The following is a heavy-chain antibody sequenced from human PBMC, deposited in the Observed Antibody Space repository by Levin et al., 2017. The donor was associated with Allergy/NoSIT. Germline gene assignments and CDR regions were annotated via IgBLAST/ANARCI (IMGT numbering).Heavy chain of an antibody. D-gene: IGHD3-10*01. CDR3: AKEWVYYYGSGSYYDY. Sequence: GGSLRLSCAASGFTFSSYGMHWVRQAPGKGLEWVAVISYDGSNKYYADSVKGRFTISRDNSKNTLYLQMNSLRAEDTAVYYCAKEWVYYYGSGSYYDYWGQGTLVTVSS. J-gene: IGHJ4*02. CDR1: GFTFSSYG. V-gene: IGHV3-30*18. CDR2: ISYDGSNK.